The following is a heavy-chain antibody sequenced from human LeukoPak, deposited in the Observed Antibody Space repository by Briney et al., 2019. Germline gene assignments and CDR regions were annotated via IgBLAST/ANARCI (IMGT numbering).Heavy chain of an antibody. J-gene: IGHJ4*02. CDR1: KFTFSNHG. CDR2: IQYDGSNK. Sequence: GGSLRLSCAASKFTFSNHGMHWVRQTAGKGLEWVASIQYDGSNKYYADSVKGRFTISRENSENTLYLQMSSLRGEDTAIYYCARSRSGSGWDYWGQETQVTVSS. V-gene: IGHV3-30*02. CDR3: ARSRSGSGWDY. D-gene: IGHD6-19*01.